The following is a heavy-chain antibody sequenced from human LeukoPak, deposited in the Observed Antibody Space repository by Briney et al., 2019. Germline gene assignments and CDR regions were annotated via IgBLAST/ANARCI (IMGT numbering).Heavy chain of an antibody. V-gene: IGHV4-61*02. CDR3: ARDWGYGDNNWFDP. J-gene: IGHJ5*02. CDR1: GGSISSGNHY. D-gene: IGHD4-17*01. Sequence: PSQTLSLTCTVSGGSISSGNHYWTWIRQPAGKGLEWIGRIYSSGNTNYNPSLKSRVTISVDTSKNQFSLKLSSVTAADTAVYYCARDWGYGDNNWFDPWGQGTLVTVSS. CDR2: IYSSGNT.